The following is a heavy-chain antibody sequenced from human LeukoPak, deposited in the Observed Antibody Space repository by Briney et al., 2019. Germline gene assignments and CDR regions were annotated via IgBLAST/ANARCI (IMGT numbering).Heavy chain of an antibody. D-gene: IGHD3-22*01. CDR1: GFTFSDYY. V-gene: IGHV3-11*04. J-gene: IGHJ3*02. Sequence: GGSLRLSCAVSGFTFSDYYMTWIRQAPGKGLEWLSYITGIEYNTYYADSVKGRFTISRDNAKNSLYLQMNSLRAEDTAVYYFGRVAVRNYYDSRVGVFDIGGQGKMVTV. CDR2: ITGIEYNT. CDR3: GRVAVRNYYDSRVGVFDI.